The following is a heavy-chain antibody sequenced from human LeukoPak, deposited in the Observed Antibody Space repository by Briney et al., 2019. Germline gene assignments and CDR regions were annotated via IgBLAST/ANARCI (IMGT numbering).Heavy chain of an antibody. CDR1: GYTFTAYG. CDR2: ISGHAGNT. D-gene: IGHD3-9*01. CDR3: ARGVRYFDWNWFDP. J-gene: IGHJ5*02. V-gene: IGHV1-18*01. Sequence: ASVKVSCKTSGYTFTAYGITWVRQAPGQGLEWMGWISGHAGNTDYSQKFQGRVTMTRDTSTSTVYMELSSLRSEDTAVYYCARGVRYFDWNWFDPWGQGTLVTVSS.